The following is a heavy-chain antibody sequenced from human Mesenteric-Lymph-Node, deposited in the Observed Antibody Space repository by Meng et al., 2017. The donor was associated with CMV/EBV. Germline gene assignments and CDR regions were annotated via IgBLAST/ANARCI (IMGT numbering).Heavy chain of an antibody. CDR3: ARGGTSLPFGARQNTLDH. Sequence: SINDYYWTWIRQPPGEGLEWIGEISHSGSTSYNPALKSRVTLSLDASKKHLSLRLRSVTAADAAVYYCARGGTSLPFGARQNTLDHWGQGILVTVSS. D-gene: IGHD3-10*01. CDR2: ISHSGST. V-gene: IGHV4-34*01. CDR1: SINDYY. J-gene: IGHJ4*02.